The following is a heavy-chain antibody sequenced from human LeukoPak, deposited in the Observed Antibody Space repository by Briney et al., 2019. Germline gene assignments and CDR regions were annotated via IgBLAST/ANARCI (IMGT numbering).Heavy chain of an antibody. D-gene: IGHD3-22*01. J-gene: IGHJ6*04. CDR2: INSRSSYV. V-gene: IGHV3-21*01. Sequence: GGSLRLSCAASGFTFSSYSMNWVRQAPGKGLEWVSSINSRSSYVYYADSVKGRFTISRDNAKNPLYLQMNSLRAEDTAVYYCARGPTMKMDVWGKGTTVTVSS. CDR3: ARGPTMKMDV. CDR1: GFTFSSYS.